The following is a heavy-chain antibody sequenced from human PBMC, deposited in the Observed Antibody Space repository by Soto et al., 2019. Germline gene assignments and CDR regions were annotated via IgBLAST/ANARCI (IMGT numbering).Heavy chain of an antibody. CDR3: AKAGFVVVVAGNNYYYGMDV. D-gene: IGHD2-15*01. J-gene: IGHJ6*02. Sequence: GRSLRLSCAASGFTFSSYAMNWVRQAPGKGLEWVSGISGTGGSTYYADSVKGRFTISRDNSKNTLYMQMNSLRAEDTAVYYCAKAGFVVVVAGNNYYYGMDVWGQGTTVTVSS. V-gene: IGHV3-23*01. CDR2: ISGTGGST. CDR1: GFTFSSYA.